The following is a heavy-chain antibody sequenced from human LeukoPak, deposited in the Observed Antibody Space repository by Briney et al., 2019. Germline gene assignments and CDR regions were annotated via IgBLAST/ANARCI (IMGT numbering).Heavy chain of an antibody. CDR1: GFTFSSYA. CDR2: ISYDGSNK. V-gene: IGHV3-30*04. J-gene: IGHJ6*03. D-gene: IGHD3-3*01. Sequence: GGSLRLSCAASGFTFSSYAMHWVRQAPGKGLEWVAVISYDGSNKYYADSVKGRFTISRDNSKNTLYLQMNSLRAEDTAVYYCARAGRHDFWSGNYMDVWGKGTTVTVSS. CDR3: ARAGRHDFWSGNYMDV.